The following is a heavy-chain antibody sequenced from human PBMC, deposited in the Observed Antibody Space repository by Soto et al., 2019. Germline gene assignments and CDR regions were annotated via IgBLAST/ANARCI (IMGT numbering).Heavy chain of an antibody. J-gene: IGHJ5*02. CDR3: AKSSSSWYGNWFDP. V-gene: IGHV3-23*01. CDR2: ISASGGRT. Sequence: PGGSLRLCCSASRVTFHKYGMSWVRQAPGKGLEWVSGISASGGRTYYADSVKGRFTISRDNSKNTLYLQMNSLRAEDTAVYYCAKSSSSWYGNWFDPWGQGTLVTVSS. CDR1: RVTFHKYG. D-gene: IGHD6-13*01.